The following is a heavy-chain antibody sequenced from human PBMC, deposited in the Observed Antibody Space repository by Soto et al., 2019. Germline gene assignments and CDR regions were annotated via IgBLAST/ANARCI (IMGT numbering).Heavy chain of an antibody. D-gene: IGHD1-26*01. Sequence: PSETLSLTCTVSGGSVSSGSYYWSWIRQPPGKGLEWIGYIYYSGSTNYNPSLKSRVTISVDTSKNQFSLKLSSVTAADTAVYYCATQLLYSGSYSPPGHWGQGTLVTVSS. CDR2: IYYSGST. CDR1: GGSVSSGSYY. V-gene: IGHV4-61*01. CDR3: ATQLLYSGSYSPPGH. J-gene: IGHJ4*02.